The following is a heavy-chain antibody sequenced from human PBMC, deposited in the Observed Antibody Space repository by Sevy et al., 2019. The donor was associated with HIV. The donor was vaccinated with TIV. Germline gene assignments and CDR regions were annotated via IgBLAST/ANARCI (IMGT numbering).Heavy chain of an antibody. V-gene: IGHV3-23*01. CDR1: GFSFSTYA. Sequence: GGSLRLSCAASGFSFSTYAMTWVRQAPGKGLEWVSGISGSGTSTYYTDSVKGRFTISRDNSKNTVYLQMNNLRAEDTAVYYCGKVSIFGVGGFYDYWGQGTLATVSS. CDR2: ISGSGTST. J-gene: IGHJ4*02. D-gene: IGHD3-3*01. CDR3: GKVSIFGVGGFYDY.